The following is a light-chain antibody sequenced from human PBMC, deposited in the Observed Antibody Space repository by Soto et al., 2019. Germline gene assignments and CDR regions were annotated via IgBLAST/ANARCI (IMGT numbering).Light chain of an antibody. J-gene: IGKJ1*01. CDR3: LKYSSLPWT. CDR1: YTIMNY. Sequence: DIQMTKSPSSLSASVGDRVTITCRSTYTIMNYLAWYQQKPGKVPKLLISAASTLYSGVPSRFSGSGFGKEFTLTISSLQPEDVATYYCLKYSSLPWTFGRGTKVEIK. V-gene: IGKV1-27*01. CDR2: AAS.